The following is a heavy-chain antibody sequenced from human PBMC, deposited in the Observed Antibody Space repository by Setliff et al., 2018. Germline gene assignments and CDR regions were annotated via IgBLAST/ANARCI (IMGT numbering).Heavy chain of an antibody. CDR3: TAVIRVYSGDGDSYWYFDS. J-gene: IGHJ4*02. CDR2: ISTRNDDT. Sequence: ASVKVSCKASGYIFTRYRITWVRQSPGQGLEWMGWISTRNDDTGYAQKFKGRVTLTTDTSTNTAYMELRSLRSDDTAVYYCTAVIRVYSGDGDSYWYFDSWGQGTLVTVSS. D-gene: IGHD3-10*01. V-gene: IGHV1-18*01. CDR1: GYIFTRYR.